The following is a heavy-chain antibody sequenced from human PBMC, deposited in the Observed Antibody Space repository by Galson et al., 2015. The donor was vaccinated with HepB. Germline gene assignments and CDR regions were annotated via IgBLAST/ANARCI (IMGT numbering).Heavy chain of an antibody. V-gene: IGHV4-34*01. CDR1: GGSFSGYY. CDR3: ARGLNPRRPYFDY. CDR2: INHRGST. Sequence: SETLSLTCAVYGGSFSGYYWSWIRQPPGKGLEWLGEINHRGSTNYNPSLKSRVTISVETSKNQFSLKPSSVTAADTAVYYCARGLNPRRPYFDYWGQGTLVTVSS. J-gene: IGHJ4*02.